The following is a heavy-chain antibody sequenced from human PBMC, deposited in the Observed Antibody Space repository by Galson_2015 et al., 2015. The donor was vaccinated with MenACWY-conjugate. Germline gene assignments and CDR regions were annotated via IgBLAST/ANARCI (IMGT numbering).Heavy chain of an antibody. CDR3: ARVGTWIHQYFYYMDV. D-gene: IGHD5-18*01. CDR2: ISKSGSPI. J-gene: IGHJ6*03. CDR1: GFTFTGYE. Sequence: LRLSCSASGFTFTGYEFNWVRQAPGTGLEWLSYISKSGSPIYYADSVKGRFTISRDNIKKSLFLEMNSLRAGDTGVYYCARVGTWIHQYFYYMDVWGKGTTVTVSS. V-gene: IGHV3-48*03.